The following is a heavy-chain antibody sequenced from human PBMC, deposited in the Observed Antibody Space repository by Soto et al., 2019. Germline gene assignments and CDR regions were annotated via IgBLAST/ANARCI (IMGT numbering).Heavy chain of an antibody. CDR3: ARVIWSGHLIIDL. CDR2: ISSSSSTI. Sequence: EVQVVESGGGLVQPGGSLRLSCAASGFTFSSNSMNWVRQAPGKGLEWISYISSSSSTIYADSVKGRFTISRDNAKNSLNLQMNSLRDEDTAVYYCARVIWSGHLIIDLWGQGTLVTVSS. V-gene: IGHV3-48*02. J-gene: IGHJ5*02. CDR1: GFTFSSNS. D-gene: IGHD3-3*01.